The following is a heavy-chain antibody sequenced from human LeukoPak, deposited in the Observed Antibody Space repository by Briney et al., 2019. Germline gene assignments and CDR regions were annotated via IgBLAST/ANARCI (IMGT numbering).Heavy chain of an antibody. CDR1: GGSISSYY. CDR3: ARTGYSSGWYVPWFDP. V-gene: IGHV4-59*08. J-gene: IGHJ5*02. Sequence: PSETLSLTCTVSGGSISSYYWSWIRQPPGKGLEWIGYIYYSGSTNYNPSLKSRVTISVDTSKNRFSLKLSSVTAADTAVYYCARTGYSSGWYVPWFDPWGQGTLVTVSS. D-gene: IGHD6-19*01. CDR2: IYYSGST.